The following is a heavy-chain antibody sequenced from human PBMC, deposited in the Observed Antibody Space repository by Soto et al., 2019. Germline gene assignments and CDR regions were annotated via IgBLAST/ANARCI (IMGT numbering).Heavy chain of an antibody. CDR3: ARERIAAAGTAYFDY. CDR2: MWYDGSNK. J-gene: IGHJ4*02. D-gene: IGHD6-13*01. Sequence: QVQLVESGGGVVQPGRSLRLSCAASGFTFSNYGMHWVRQAPGKGLEWVAVMWYDGSNKYYADSVKGRFTISRDTSKNTLYLQRNSLRAEDTAVYYCARERIAAAGTAYFDYWGQGTLVTVSS. CDR1: GFTFSNYG. V-gene: IGHV3-33*01.